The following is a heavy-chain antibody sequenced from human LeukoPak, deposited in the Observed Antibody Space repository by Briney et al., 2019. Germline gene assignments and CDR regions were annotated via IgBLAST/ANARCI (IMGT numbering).Heavy chain of an antibody. Sequence: SETLSLTCTVSGGSISSYYWSWIRQPPGKGLEWIGYIYYSGSTNYNPSLKSRVTISVDTSKNQFSLKLSSVAAADTAVYYCARYVWGSYPTFEDYWGQGTLVTVSS. V-gene: IGHV4-59*01. CDR2: IYYSGST. CDR3: ARYVWGSYPTFEDY. D-gene: IGHD3-16*02. J-gene: IGHJ4*02. CDR1: GGSISSYY.